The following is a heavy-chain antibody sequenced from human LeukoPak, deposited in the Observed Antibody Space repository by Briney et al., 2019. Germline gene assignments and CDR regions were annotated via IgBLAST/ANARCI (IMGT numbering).Heavy chain of an antibody. CDR1: GFTFSSYS. V-gene: IGHV3-21*01. J-gene: IGHJ4*02. D-gene: IGHD3-10*02. CDR2: ISGSSTYI. CDR3: ARGALHVFDY. Sequence: SGGSLRLSCAASGFTFSSYSMNWVRQAPGKGLEWVSSISGSSTYIYYADSVKGRFTISRDNAKNSLFLQMNTLTAEDTAVYYCARGALHVFDYWGQGTPVTVSS.